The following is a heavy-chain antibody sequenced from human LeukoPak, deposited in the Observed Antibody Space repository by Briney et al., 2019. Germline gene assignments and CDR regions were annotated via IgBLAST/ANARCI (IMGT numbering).Heavy chain of an antibody. Sequence: SETLSLTCTVSGGSISSSSYYWGWIRQPPGKGLEWIGSIYYSGSTYYNPSLKSRVTISVDTSKNQFSLKLSSVTAADTAVYDCASLIAAALRGAFDIWGQGTMVTVSS. J-gene: IGHJ3*02. CDR1: GGSISSSSYY. D-gene: IGHD6-13*01. CDR3: ASLIAAALRGAFDI. V-gene: IGHV4-39*01. CDR2: IYYSGST.